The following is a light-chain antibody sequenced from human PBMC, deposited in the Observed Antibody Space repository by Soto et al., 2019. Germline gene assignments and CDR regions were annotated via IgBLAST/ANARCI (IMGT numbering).Light chain of an antibody. CDR3: QQRSNWLVT. CDR2: DAS. V-gene: IGKV3-11*01. J-gene: IGKJ3*01. CDR1: QSVSSY. Sequence: EIVLTQSPATLSLSPGERATLSCRASQSVSSYSAWYQQKPGQAPRLLIYDASNRATGIPARFSGSGSGTDFTLTISSLEPEDFAVYYCQQRSNWLVTFGPGTKVDIK.